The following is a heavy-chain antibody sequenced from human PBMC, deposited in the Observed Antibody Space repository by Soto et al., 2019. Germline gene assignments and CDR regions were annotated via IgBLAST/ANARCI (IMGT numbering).Heavy chain of an antibody. Sequence: QVQLVESGGGVVQPGRSLRLSCAASGFTFSSYGMHWVRQAPGKGLEWVAVIWYHGSNDNYEDSVRGRFSIYRDNSRNTLNLQMNSLRAEDTAVYYCARKKLVATASTTPYYYYAMDVWGQGTTVTVSS. V-gene: IGHV3-33*01. CDR2: IWYHGSND. CDR1: GFTFSSYG. CDR3: ARKKLVATASTTPYYYYAMDV. J-gene: IGHJ6*02. D-gene: IGHD2-15*01.